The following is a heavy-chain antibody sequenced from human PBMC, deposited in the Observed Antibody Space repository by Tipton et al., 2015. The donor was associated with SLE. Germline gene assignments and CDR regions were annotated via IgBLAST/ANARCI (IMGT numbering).Heavy chain of an antibody. Sequence: GLVKPSETLSLTCTVSGGSISRYYWSWIRQSPEKGLEWIGYIYYSGSTKYNPSLESRVTISVDTSKNQFSLKLSSVTVADTAVYYCVRVEGAYDQYYFDSWGQGTLVTASS. D-gene: IGHD5-12*01. CDR3: VRVEGAYDQYYFDS. V-gene: IGHV4-59*01. CDR1: GGSISRYY. J-gene: IGHJ4*02. CDR2: IYYSGST.